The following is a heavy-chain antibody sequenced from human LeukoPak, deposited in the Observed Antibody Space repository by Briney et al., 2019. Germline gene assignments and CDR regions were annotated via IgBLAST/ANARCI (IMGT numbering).Heavy chain of an antibody. CDR1: GGSISRYD. CDR2: IYYSGST. D-gene: IGHD3-10*01. CDR3: ARTVSVALLWFGEGAIDI. J-gene: IGHJ3*02. V-gene: IGHV4-59*01. Sequence: SETLSLTCTVSGGSISRYDWSWIRQPPGKGREWSGYIYYSGSTNYNPSLKSRVTISVGTSKNQFSLKLSSVTAADTAVYYCARTVSVALLWFGEGAIDIWGQGTMVTISS.